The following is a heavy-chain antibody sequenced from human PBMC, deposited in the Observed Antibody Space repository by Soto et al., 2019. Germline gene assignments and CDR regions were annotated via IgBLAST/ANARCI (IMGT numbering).Heavy chain of an antibody. Sequence: EVQLVESGGGLVQPGGSLTLSCSASGFTFAAYALSWVRQVPGKGLEWVSTISWNNVRINYADSVKGRFSTSRDNAKNSLYLEMNSLRHEDTAFYFCDRGRSDCHSPLEYWGLGTMVTVSS. J-gene: IGHJ4*01. CDR2: ISWNNVRI. CDR1: GFTFAAYA. D-gene: IGHD2-21*02. V-gene: IGHV3-9*01. CDR3: DRGRSDCHSPLEY.